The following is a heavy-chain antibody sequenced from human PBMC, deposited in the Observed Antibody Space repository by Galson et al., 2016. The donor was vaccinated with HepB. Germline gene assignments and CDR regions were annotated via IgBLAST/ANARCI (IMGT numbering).Heavy chain of an antibody. V-gene: IGHV4-39*01. Sequence: ETLSLTCTVSGGSISSSSYYWGWIRQPPGKGLEWIGSIYYSGTTYYNPSLKSRVTISLDTPKNQFSLKLRSVTAADTAMYYCARHDYDSSGYNWFDPWGQGTLVTVAS. CDR1: GGSISSSSYY. J-gene: IGHJ5*02. CDR3: ARHDYDSSGYNWFDP. CDR2: IYYSGTT. D-gene: IGHD3-22*01.